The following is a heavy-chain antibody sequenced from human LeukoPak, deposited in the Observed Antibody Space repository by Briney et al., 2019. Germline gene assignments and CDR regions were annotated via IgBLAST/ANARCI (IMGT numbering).Heavy chain of an antibody. J-gene: IGHJ5*02. Sequence: SETLSLTCTVSGGSISSSSYYWGWIRQPPGKGLEWIGSIYYSGSTYYNPSLKSRVTISVDTSKNQFSLKLSSVTAADTAVYYCAEGPGYSGQSGRPWGQGTLVTVSS. CDR2: IYYSGST. CDR1: GGSISSSSYY. V-gene: IGHV4-39*01. D-gene: IGHD5-12*01. CDR3: AEGPGYSGQSGRP.